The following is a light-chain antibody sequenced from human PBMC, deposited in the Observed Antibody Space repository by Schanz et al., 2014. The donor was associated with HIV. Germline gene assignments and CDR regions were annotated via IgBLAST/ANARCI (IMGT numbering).Light chain of an antibody. Sequence: QSVLTQPPSVSGAPGQRVTISCTGSSSNTGAGYDVHWYQQLPGTAPKLLIYDNTNRPSGVPDRFSGSRSGTSASLAITGLQAEDEADYYCSSYTSSSTKVFGGGTKLTVL. CDR3: SSYTSSSTKV. J-gene: IGLJ3*02. V-gene: IGLV1-40*01. CDR2: DNT. CDR1: SSNTGAGYD.